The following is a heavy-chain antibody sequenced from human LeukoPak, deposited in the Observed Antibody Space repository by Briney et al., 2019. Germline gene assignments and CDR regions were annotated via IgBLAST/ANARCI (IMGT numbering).Heavy chain of an antibody. J-gene: IGHJ3*02. Sequence: GGSLRLSCAASGFTFGGYTMNWVRQAPGKGLEWVSCISSSSSCIYYADSVKGRFTISRDNAKNSLYLQMNSLRVEDTAVYYCVRAGYSGNYRDAFDIWGQGTMLTVSS. CDR1: GFTFGGYT. CDR3: VRAGYSGNYRDAFDI. V-gene: IGHV3-21*01. CDR2: ISSSSSCI. D-gene: IGHD1-26*01.